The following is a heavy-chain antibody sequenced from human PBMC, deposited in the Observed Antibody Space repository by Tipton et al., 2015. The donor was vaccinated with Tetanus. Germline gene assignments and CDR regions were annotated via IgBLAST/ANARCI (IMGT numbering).Heavy chain of an antibody. J-gene: IGHJ4*02. V-gene: IGHV3-74*01. Sequence: SLRLSCAASGFTFRNYWMHWVRQAPGKGLVWVARINQDGSAINYADSVKGRFTISRDNAKNTLNLQMNSLRVEDTAVYYCVRVGDSSWEVDYWGQGTLVPVSS. CDR2: INQDGSAI. CDR1: GFTFRNYW. D-gene: IGHD6-19*01. CDR3: VRVGDSSWEVDY.